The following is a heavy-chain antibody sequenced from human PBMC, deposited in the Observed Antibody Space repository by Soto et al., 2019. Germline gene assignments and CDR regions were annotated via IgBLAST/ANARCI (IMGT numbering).Heavy chain of an antibody. J-gene: IGHJ3*02. CDR2: INPATGAA. Sequence: QLHLVQSGAVVKKPGASVTVSCSASGYPVTAYYMHWVRQAPGRGLEWMGGINPATGAAKYTQTCQGRVPLTRDTPTSTGLQELSGLTSEDTAVFYGAGGGGVGVAGSAAFDMWGQGTLVTVSS. V-gene: IGHV1-2*02. D-gene: IGHD3-3*01. CDR1: GYPVTAYY. CDR3: AGGGGVGVAGSAAFDM.